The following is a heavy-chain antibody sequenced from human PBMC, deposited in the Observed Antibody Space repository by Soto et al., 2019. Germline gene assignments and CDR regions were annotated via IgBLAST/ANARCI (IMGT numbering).Heavy chain of an antibody. CDR1: GFTFSDYY. V-gene: IGHV3-11*01. Sequence: QVQLVESGGGLVKPGGSLRLSCAASGFTFSDYYMSWIRQAPGKGLEWVSYISSSGSTIYYADSVKGRFTISGDNAKNSLYLQMNSLRAEDTAVYYCARAPRVAVVVPAAIFDYWGQGTLVTVSS. D-gene: IGHD2-2*01. CDR2: ISSSGSTI. CDR3: ARAPRVAVVVPAAIFDY. J-gene: IGHJ4*02.